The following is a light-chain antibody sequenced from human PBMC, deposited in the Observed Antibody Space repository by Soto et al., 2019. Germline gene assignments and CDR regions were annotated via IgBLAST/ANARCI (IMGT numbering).Light chain of an antibody. V-gene: IGKV1-5*01. CDR1: QSISSW. CDR3: QQYNSYWKT. CDR2: DAS. Sequence: DIQMTQSPSTLSASVGDRVTITCRASQSISSWLAWYQQKPGKAPKLLIYDASILESGVPSRFSGSGSGTEFTLTISSMQPDDFATYYCQQYNSYWKTFGQGTKVEIK. J-gene: IGKJ1*01.